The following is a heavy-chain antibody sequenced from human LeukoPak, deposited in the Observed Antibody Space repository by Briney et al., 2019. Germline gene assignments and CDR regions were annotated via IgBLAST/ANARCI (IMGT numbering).Heavy chain of an antibody. V-gene: IGHV1-2*02. Sequence: ASVEVSCKASGYTFTGYYMHWVRQAPGQGLEWMGWVNPNSGGTNYAQKFQGRVTMTRDTSISTAYMELSRLRSDDTAVYYCARGPITFYAFDIWGQGTMVTVSS. CDR2: VNPNSGGT. CDR3: ARGPITFYAFDI. J-gene: IGHJ3*02. CDR1: GYTFTGYY. D-gene: IGHD3-16*01.